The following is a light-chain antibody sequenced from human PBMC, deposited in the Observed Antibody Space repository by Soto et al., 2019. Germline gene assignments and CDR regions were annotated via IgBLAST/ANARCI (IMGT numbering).Light chain of an antibody. CDR1: QSVSRK. Sequence: DILMTQSPATLSVSPGERVTLSCMASQSVSRKLGWYQQKPGQAPRLLIYDASSRATGIPARFSGSGSGTEFTLTISSLQSEDFAVYYCQQYNNWFPFTFGGGTKVEIK. CDR3: QQYNNWFPFT. CDR2: DAS. J-gene: IGKJ4*01. V-gene: IGKV3-15*01.